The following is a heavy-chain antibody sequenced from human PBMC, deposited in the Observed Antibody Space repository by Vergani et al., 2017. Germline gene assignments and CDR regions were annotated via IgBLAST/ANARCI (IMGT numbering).Heavy chain of an antibody. D-gene: IGHD2-2*01. CDR2: INPSGGST. J-gene: IGHJ4*02. Sequence: QVQLVQSGAEVKKPGSSVKVSCKASGGTFSSYTISWVRQAPGQGLEWMGIINPSGGSTSYAQKFQGRVTMTRDTSTSTVYMELSSLRSEDTAVYYCARDFGVVGPAAEDYWGQGTLVTVSS. V-gene: IGHV1-46*01. CDR3: ARDFGVVGPAAEDY. CDR1: GGTFSSYT.